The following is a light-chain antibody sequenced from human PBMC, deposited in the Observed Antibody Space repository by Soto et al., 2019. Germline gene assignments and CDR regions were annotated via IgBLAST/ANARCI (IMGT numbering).Light chain of an antibody. CDR2: GAS. Sequence: AIRMTQAPSSLSASTGDRVTITCRGSQGISSYLAWYQQKPGQAPKLLIYGASTLPSGVPDRFSGSGSGTDFTLTISCLQSEDFATYYCQQYYSYPPTFGQGTKVDIK. V-gene: IGKV1-8*01. J-gene: IGKJ1*01. CDR1: QGISSY. CDR3: QQYYSYPPT.